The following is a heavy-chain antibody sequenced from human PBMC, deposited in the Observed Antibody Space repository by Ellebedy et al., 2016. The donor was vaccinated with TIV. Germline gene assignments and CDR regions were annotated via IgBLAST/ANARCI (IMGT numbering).Heavy chain of an antibody. CDR1: GFTFSTYA. CDR3: AKDDYDDSSGYFDY. Sequence: GESLKISCAASGFTFSTYAMSWVRQAQGKGLEWVSAISGSGGSTYYADSVKGRFTISRDNSKNTLYLQMNSLRAEDTAVYYCAKDDYDDSSGYFDYWGQGTLVTISS. V-gene: IGHV3-23*01. D-gene: IGHD3-22*01. J-gene: IGHJ4*02. CDR2: ISGSGGST.